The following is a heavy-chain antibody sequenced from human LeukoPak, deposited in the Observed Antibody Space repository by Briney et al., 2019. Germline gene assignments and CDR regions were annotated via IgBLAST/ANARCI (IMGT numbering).Heavy chain of an antibody. Sequence: GGSLRLSCAASGFTFSSHWMHWVRQAPGKGLVWVSRINSDGSTTTYADSVKGRFTISRDNSKNTLYLQMNSLRAGDTAVYYCAKGPPEGPFDYWGQGTQVTVSS. CDR2: INSDGSTT. CDR1: GFTFSSHW. CDR3: AKGPPEGPFDY. V-gene: IGHV3-74*01. J-gene: IGHJ4*02. D-gene: IGHD1-14*01.